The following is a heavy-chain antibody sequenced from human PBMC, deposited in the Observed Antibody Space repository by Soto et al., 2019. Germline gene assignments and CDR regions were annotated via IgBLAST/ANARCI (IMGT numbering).Heavy chain of an antibody. CDR2: IKEDGSEK. Sequence: PGGSLRLSYAAAGFTFSSYWMSWVRQAPGKGLEWVANIKEDGSEKSYVDSVKGRFTISRDNAKNSLYLQMNSLRAEDTAVYYCASSYGMDVWGQGTTVTVSS. V-gene: IGHV3-7*01. CDR1: GFTFSSYW. CDR3: ASSYGMDV. J-gene: IGHJ6*02.